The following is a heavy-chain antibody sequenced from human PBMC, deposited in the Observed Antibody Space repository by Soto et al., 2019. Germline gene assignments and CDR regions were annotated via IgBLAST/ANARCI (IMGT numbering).Heavy chain of an antibody. J-gene: IGHJ3*02. D-gene: IGHD4-17*01. Sequence: WTWIRQPPGKRLEWIGYVYYSGSTNYNPSPKSRVTISVDMSKNQFSLKLSSVTAADTAVYYCARDTVTTSDDAFDIWGQGTMVTVSS. CDR3: ARDTVTTSDDAFDI. CDR2: VYYSGST. V-gene: IGHV4-59*01.